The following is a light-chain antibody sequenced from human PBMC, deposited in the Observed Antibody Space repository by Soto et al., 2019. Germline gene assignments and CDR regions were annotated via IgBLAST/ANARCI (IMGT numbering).Light chain of an antibody. CDR3: MQATKFPRT. Sequence: EIVMTQTPLSSPVTLGQPASISCRSSQSLVHSDGNTYLNWLQQRPGQPPRLLIYRISNRLSGVPDRFSGSGAGTDFTLRISRVEAEDVGVYYCMQATKFPRTFGQGTKVEIK. J-gene: IGKJ1*01. CDR1: QSLVHSDGNTY. V-gene: IGKV2-24*01. CDR2: RIS.